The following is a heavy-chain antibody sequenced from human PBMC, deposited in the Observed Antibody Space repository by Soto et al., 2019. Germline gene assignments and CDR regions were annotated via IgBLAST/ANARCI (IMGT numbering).Heavy chain of an antibody. CDR2: IYYSGST. CDR3: ARDSSSWTTGLLDY. CDR1: GGSISSRGYH. J-gene: IGHJ4*02. V-gene: IGHV4-30-4*01. D-gene: IGHD6-13*01. Sequence: QVQLQESGPGLVKPSQTLSLTCTVSGGSISSRGYHWSWIRQPPGKGLEWIGCIYYSGSTYYNPSLKSLVTMSLDTSKNQISVKLSSVTAADTAVYYCARDSSSWTTGLLDYWGQGTLVTVSS.